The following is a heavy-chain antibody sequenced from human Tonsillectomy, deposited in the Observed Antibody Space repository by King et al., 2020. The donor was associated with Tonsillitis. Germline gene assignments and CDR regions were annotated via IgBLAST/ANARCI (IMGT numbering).Heavy chain of an antibody. J-gene: IGHJ3*02. V-gene: IGHV3-30*02. D-gene: IGHD3-16*01. CDR3: ANWGTEAFYI. Sequence: VQLVESGGGVVQPGGSLRLSCAASGFTFSSYGMHWVRQAPGKGLEWVAFILYDGSNKYYADSVKGRFTISRDNSRNTLYLQMNSLRAEDTAVYYCANWGTEAFYIWGHGTMVTVSS. CDR1: GFTFSSYG. CDR2: ILYDGSNK.